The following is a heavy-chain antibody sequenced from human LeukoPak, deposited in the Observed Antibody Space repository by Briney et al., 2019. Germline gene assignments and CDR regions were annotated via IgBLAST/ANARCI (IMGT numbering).Heavy chain of an antibody. CDR1: GFTFSSYA. CDR2: ISGSGGST. J-gene: IGHJ4*02. Sequence: GGSLRLSCAASGFTFSSYAMSWVRQAPGKGLGWVSAISGSGGSTYYADSVKGRFTISRDNSKNTLYLQMNSLRAEDTAVYYCAKVRRWLQLLFDYWGQGTLVTVSS. CDR3: AKVRRWLQLLFDY. V-gene: IGHV3-23*01. D-gene: IGHD5-24*01.